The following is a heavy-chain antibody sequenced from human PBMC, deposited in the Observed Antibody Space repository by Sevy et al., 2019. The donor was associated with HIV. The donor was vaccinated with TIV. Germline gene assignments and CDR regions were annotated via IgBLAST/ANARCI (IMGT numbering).Heavy chain of an antibody. J-gene: IGHJ6*01. CDR3: ARDRFTYCGGDCSYGMDV. CDR1: GFTFSDYY. Sequence: GWSLRLSCAASGFTFSDYYMSWIRQAPGMGLEWVSYISSSGSTIYYADSVKGRFTISRDNAKNSLYLQMNSLRAEDTAVYYCARDRFTYCGGDCSYGMDVWGQGTTVTV. D-gene: IGHD2-21*01. CDR2: ISSSGSTI. V-gene: IGHV3-11*01.